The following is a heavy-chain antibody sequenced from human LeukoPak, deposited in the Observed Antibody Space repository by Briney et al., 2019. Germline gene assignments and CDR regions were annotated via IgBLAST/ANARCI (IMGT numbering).Heavy chain of an antibody. CDR2: INPNSGGT. CDR3: ARSIAAAAKGNWFDP. D-gene: IGHD6-13*01. V-gene: IGHV1-2*02. CDR1: GYTFTGYY. J-gene: IGHJ5*02. Sequence: ASVKVSCKASGYTFTGYYMHWVRQAPGQGLEWMGWINPNSGGTNYAQKFQGRVTMTRDTSISTAYMELSSLRSEDTAVYYCARSIAAAAKGNWFDPWGQGTLVTVSS.